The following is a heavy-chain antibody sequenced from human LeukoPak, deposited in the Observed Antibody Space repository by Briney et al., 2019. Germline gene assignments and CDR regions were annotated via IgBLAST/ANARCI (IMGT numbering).Heavy chain of an antibody. CDR2: ISDTSDI. CDR3: AREAMVRGVIIRPFDY. D-gene: IGHD3-10*01. J-gene: IGHJ4*02. Sequence: PGGPLRLSCATSGFTFRIYGMNWVRQAPGKGLEWVASISDTSDISYVDPVKGRFTVSRDNAKNSVFLQMNSLRAEDTAVYYCAREAMVRGVIIRPFDYWGQGTLVSVYS. CDR1: GFTFRIYG. V-gene: IGHV3-21*06.